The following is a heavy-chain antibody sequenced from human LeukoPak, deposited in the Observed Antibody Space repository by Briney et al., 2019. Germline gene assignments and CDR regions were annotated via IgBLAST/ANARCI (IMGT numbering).Heavy chain of an antibody. CDR1: GGSISSYY. CDR3: ARTPLGLIFDY. CDR2: TYYSGST. V-gene: IGHV4-59*01. J-gene: IGHJ4*02. D-gene: IGHD3-16*01. Sequence: PSETLSLTCTVSGGSISSYYWSWIRQPPGKGLEWMGYTYYSGSTNYNPSLKSRVTISVATSKNQFPLKLSSVTAADTAVYYCARTPLGLIFDYWGQGTLVTVSS.